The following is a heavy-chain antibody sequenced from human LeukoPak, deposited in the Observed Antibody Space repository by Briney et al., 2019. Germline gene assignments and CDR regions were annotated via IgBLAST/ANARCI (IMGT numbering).Heavy chain of an antibody. V-gene: IGHV4-61*01. J-gene: IGHJ4*02. CDR1: GGSISSGSYY. Sequence: PSETLSLTCTVSGGSISSGSYYWSWIRQPPGKGLEWIGYIYYSGSTNYNPSLKSRVTISVDTSKNQFSLKLSSVTTADTAVYYCARLGRVGYCNGGRCYQIDYWGQGTLVTVSA. CDR3: ARLGRVGYCNGGRCYQIDY. D-gene: IGHD2-15*01. CDR2: IYYSGST.